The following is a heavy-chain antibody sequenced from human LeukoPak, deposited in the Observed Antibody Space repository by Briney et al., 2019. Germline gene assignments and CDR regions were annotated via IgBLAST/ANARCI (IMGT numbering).Heavy chain of an antibody. J-gene: IGHJ4*02. Sequence: PGGSLRLSCAASGFTFRSYEMNWVRQAPGKGLEWVSYISSSSSTIYYADSVKGRFTISRDSAKNSLYLQMNSLRDEDTAVYYCARAYYYDSRGYYPQYYFDYWGQGTLVTVSS. D-gene: IGHD3-22*01. CDR1: GFTFRSYE. CDR3: ARAYYYDSRGYYPQYYFDY. CDR2: ISSSSSTI. V-gene: IGHV3-48*02.